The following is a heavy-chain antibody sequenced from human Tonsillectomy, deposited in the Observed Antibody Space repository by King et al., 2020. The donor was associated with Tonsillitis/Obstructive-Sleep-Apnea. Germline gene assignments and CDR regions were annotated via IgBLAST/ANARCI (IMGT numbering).Heavy chain of an antibody. CDR2: ITHCGST. D-gene: IGHD4-17*01. CDR1: GGSISSSNW. V-gene: IGHV4-4*02. J-gene: IGHJ3*02. CDR3: ARDRGFYGDSSFDI. Sequence: VQLQESGPGLVKPSGTLSLTCAVSGGSISSSNWWSWVRPPPVKWLEWNGDITHCGSTIYTPSLKSRVTISVDTSKNQFSLRLTSVTAADTAVYYCARDRGFYGDSSFDIWGQGTMVAVSS.